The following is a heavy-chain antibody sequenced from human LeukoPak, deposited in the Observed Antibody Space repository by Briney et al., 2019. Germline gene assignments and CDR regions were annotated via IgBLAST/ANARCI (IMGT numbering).Heavy chain of an antibody. Sequence: PSETLSLTCTVSGGSISGSYWNWIRQPPGKGLEWIGQIYYSGSTNYNPSLKSRVTISVDTSRNQFSLKLTSVTPEDTAVYYCARENPDCSSTSCYTGYYYYMDVWGKGTTVTVSS. V-gene: IGHV4-59*12. CDR3: ARENPDCSSTSCYTGYYYYMDV. D-gene: IGHD2-2*02. CDR1: GGSISGSY. J-gene: IGHJ6*03. CDR2: IYYSGST.